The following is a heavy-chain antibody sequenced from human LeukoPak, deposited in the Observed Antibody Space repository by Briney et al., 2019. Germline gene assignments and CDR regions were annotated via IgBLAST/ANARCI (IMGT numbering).Heavy chain of an antibody. CDR2: IYSGGST. CDR1: GFTFSNYA. J-gene: IGHJ4*02. D-gene: IGHD1-26*01. CDR3: ARALGIVGATPFDY. V-gene: IGHV3-66*01. Sequence: GGSLRLSCAASGFTFSNYAMSWVRQAPGKGLEWVSVIYSGGSTYYADSVKGRFTISRDNSKNTLYLQMNSLRAEDTAVYYCARALGIVGATPFDYWGQGTLVTVSS.